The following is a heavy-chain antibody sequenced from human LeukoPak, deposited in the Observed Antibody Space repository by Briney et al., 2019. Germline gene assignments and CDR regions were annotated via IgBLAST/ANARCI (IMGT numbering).Heavy chain of an antibody. J-gene: IGHJ6*02. CDR1: GYTFTGYY. CDR3: ASGDYSYYYYGMDV. V-gene: IGHV1-2*02. CDR2: INPNSGGT. D-gene: IGHD4-17*01. Sequence: ASVKVSCKASGYTFTGYYTHWVRQAPGQGLEWMGWINPNSGGTNYAQKFQGRVTMTRDTSISTAYMELSRLRSDDTAVYYCASGDYSYYYYGMDVWGQGTTVTVSS.